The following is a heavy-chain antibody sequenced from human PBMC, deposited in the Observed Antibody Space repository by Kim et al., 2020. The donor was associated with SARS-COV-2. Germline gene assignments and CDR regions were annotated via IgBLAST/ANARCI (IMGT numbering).Heavy chain of an antibody. CDR3: ARENYDFWRPWGAYYMDV. J-gene: IGHJ6*03. CDR1: GFTFSSYA. D-gene: IGHD3-3*01. V-gene: IGHV3-30-3*01. CDR2: ISYDGSNK. Sequence: GGSLRLSCAASGFTFSSYAMHWVRQAPGKGLEWVAVISYDGSNKYYADSVKGRFTISRDNSKNTLYLQMNSLRAEDTAVYYCARENYDFWRPWGAYYMDV.